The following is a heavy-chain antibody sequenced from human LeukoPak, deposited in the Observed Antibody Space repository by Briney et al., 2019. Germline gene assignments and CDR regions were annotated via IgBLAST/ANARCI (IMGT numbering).Heavy chain of an antibody. D-gene: IGHD6-19*01. Sequence: GESLKISCKGSGYSFPTHWIGWVRQMPGKGLEWMGIIYPGDSDTRYSPSFQGQVTISADRSSSTAYLQWSSLTASDTAMYYCARPAGVGYSSGWYYWGQGTLVTVSS. CDR2: IYPGDSDT. CDR3: ARPAGVGYSSGWYY. CDR1: GYSFPTHW. V-gene: IGHV5-51*01. J-gene: IGHJ4*02.